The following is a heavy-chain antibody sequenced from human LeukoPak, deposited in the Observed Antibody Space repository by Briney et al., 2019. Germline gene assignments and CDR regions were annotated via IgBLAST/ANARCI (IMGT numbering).Heavy chain of an antibody. CDR2: INTDGDRT. CDR1: GFTFSRFS. V-gene: IGHV3-64*02. Sequence: PGGSLRLSCAASGFTFSRFSMHWVRQAPGKGLEYVSAINTDGDRTYYADSVKGRFTISRDNSKNTLYLQMNSLRAEDTAVYYCAKLRYITMVRGAINWFDPWGQGTLVTVSS. CDR3: AKLRYITMVRGAINWFDP. J-gene: IGHJ5*02. D-gene: IGHD3-10*01.